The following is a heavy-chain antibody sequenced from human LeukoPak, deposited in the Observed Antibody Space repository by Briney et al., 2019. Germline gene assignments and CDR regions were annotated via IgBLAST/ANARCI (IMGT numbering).Heavy chain of an antibody. CDR1: GFTFSNYA. CDR2: ISYDGSNK. Sequence: GRSLRLSCAASGFTFSNYAMHWVRQAPGKGLEWVAFISYDGSNKHYADSVKGRFTISRDNSKNTLYLQMNSLRPEDTAVYYCARARFGYNRGPFDYWGQGILVTVSS. J-gene: IGHJ4*02. CDR3: ARARFGYNRGPFDY. D-gene: IGHD5-24*01. V-gene: IGHV3-30-3*01.